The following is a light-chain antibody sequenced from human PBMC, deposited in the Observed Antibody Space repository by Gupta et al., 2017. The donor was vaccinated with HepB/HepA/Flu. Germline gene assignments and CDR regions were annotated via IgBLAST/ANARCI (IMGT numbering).Light chain of an antibody. CDR1: SSNIGSNT. J-gene: IGLJ3*02. CDR3: AAWDDSMNGWV. V-gene: IGLV1-44*01. Sequence: SVLTQPPSASGTPGQRVTISCSGSSSNIGSNTLNWYQQRPGTAPKLLIYNNNQRPSGVPDRISGSKSGTSASVAISGLQAEEEADYYCAAWDDSMNGWVFGGGTKLTVL. CDR2: NNN.